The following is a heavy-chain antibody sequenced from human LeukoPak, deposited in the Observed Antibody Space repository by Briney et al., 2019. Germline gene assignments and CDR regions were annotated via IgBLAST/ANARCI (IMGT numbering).Heavy chain of an antibody. J-gene: IGHJ6*02. CDR2: ISDDGRTT. Sequence: GGSLRLSCAVPGFTLSSYWMHWVRQVPGRGLVWVSRISDDGRTTSYADSVKGRFTISRDNAKNMLYLQMNSLRDEDTAVYYCGTGLDVWGQGTTVTVSS. CDR3: GTGLDV. V-gene: IGHV3-74*01. CDR1: GFTLSSYW.